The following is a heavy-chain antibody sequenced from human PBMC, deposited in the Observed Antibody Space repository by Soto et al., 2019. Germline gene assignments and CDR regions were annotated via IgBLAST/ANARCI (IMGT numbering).Heavy chain of an antibody. J-gene: IGHJ4*02. CDR1: GGSVTNSSYY. CDR3: VSQRTTVPTQAYFDY. Sequence: SETLSLTCTVSGGSVTNSSYYWGWIRQSPGKGLEWIGGVYYRGRSYSKSSVKSRVTISVDTSKNRFSLSLNSVTASDTAVYFCVSQRTTVPTQAYFDYWGPGALVTVSS. D-gene: IGHD4-17*01. CDR2: VYYRGRS. V-gene: IGHV4-39*01.